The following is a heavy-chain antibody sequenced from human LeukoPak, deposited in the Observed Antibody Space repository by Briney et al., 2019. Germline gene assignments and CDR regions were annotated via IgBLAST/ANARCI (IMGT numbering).Heavy chain of an antibody. Sequence: KASETLSLTCAVYGGSFSDYYWSWIRQPPGKGLEWIGEINHSGSTDYNPSLKSRVTISIDKSKNHFSLKLTSVTAADTAIYYCAKNSYIWNGDASAPGGKETLVTVSS. V-gene: IGHV4-34*01. J-gene: IGHJ5*02. CDR3: AKNSYIWNGDASAP. D-gene: IGHD5-18*01. CDR2: INHSGST. CDR1: GGSFSDYY.